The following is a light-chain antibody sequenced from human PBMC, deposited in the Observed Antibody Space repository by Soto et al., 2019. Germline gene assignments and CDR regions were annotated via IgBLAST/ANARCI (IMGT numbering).Light chain of an antibody. J-gene: IGLJ2*01. CDR1: SSNIGAGYD. CDR2: GIS. CDR3: QAYDSSLSGSNVV. Sequence: QSVLTQPPSVSGAPGQRVTISCTGSSSNIGAGYDVHWYQQLPGTAPELLIYGISNRPSGVPDRFSGSKSGTSASLAITGLQAEDEADYSCQAYDSSLSGSNVVFGGGSKLTV. V-gene: IGLV1-40*01.